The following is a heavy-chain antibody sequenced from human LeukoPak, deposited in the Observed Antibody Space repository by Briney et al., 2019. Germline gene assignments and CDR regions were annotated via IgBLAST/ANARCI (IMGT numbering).Heavy chain of an antibody. D-gene: IGHD1-26*01. CDR1: GLTFSSYA. CDR2: ISSDGGST. J-gene: IGHJ4*02. CDR3: AGSRSVGLDY. V-gene: IGHV3-64*01. Sequence: HGGSLRLSCAVSGLTFSSYAMHWVRQAPGKGLEYVSDISSDGGSTFYANSVKGRFTISRDNSKNTLYLQMGSLTTEDMAVYYCAGSRSVGLDYWGQGTLVTVSS.